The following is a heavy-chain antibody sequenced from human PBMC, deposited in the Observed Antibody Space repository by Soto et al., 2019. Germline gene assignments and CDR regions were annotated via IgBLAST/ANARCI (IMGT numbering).Heavy chain of an antibody. D-gene: IGHD2-8*01. CDR1: GFTFANAW. V-gene: IGHV3-15*01. CDR3: LAERGAGSNNGYAREDH. CDR2: MKSITDAGTT. Sequence: EVQLVQSGGGLVKPGESLTLSCAGSGFTFANAWMSWVRQAPGKGLEWVGRMKSITDAGTTDLAAPVKGRFSISRDESKNTWYLRMPNVKVEDTALYYCLAERGAGSNNGYAREDHWGQGTLVTVSS. J-gene: IGHJ4*02.